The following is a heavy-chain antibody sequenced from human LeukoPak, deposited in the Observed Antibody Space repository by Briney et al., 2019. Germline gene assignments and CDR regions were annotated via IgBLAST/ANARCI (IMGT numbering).Heavy chain of an antibody. D-gene: IGHD3-10*01. J-gene: IGHJ4*02. CDR1: GFTFSSYS. Sequence: GGSLRLSCAASGFTFSSYSMNWVRQAPGKGLEWVSSISSSSSYIYYADSVKGRFAISRDNAKNSLYLQMNSPRAEDTAVYYCARYITMVRGSTHPFDYWGQGTLVTVSS. V-gene: IGHV3-21*01. CDR3: ARYITMVRGSTHPFDY. CDR2: ISSSSSYI.